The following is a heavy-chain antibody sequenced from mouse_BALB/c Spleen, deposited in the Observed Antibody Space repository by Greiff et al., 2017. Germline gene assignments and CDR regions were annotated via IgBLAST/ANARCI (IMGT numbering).Heavy chain of an antibody. J-gene: IGHJ4*01. CDR1: GFNIKDTY. CDR3: AREGITTTIYYAMDY. Sequence: EVQLQESGAELVKPGASVKLSCTASGFNIKDTYMHWVKQRPEQGLEWIGRIDPANGNTKYDPRFQGKATITADTSSNTAYLQLSSLTSEDTAVYYCAREGITTTIYYAMDYWGQGTSVTVSS. D-gene: IGHD1-1*01. V-gene: IGHV14-3*02. CDR2: IDPANGNT.